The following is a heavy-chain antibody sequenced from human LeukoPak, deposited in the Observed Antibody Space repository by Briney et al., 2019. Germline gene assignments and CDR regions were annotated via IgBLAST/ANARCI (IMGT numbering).Heavy chain of an antibody. CDR3: ARDGTSTDDY. V-gene: IGHV1-18*01. D-gene: IGHD2-2*01. CDR1: GYTFSNFG. J-gene: IGHJ4*02. CDR2: ISGNNDNP. Sequence: ASVRVSCKTSGYTFSNFGINWVRQAPGQGLEWMGWISGNNDNPNYGQKFQGRFTVTTGSSTSTAYMELRNLTFDDTAVYYCARDGTSTDDYWGRGTLVTVSS.